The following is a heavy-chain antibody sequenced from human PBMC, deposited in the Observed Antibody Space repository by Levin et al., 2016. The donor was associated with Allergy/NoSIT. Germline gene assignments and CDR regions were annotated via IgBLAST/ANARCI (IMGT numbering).Heavy chain of an antibody. CDR1: GGSISSSYY. D-gene: IGHD1-26*01. J-gene: IGHJ4*02. CDR3: AVVGAILRHLDY. Sequence: SETLSLTCAVSGGSISSSYYWGWIRQPPGKGLEWIGSIYYSGSTYYNPSLKSRVTISVDTSKNQFSLKLSSVTAADTAVYYCAVVGAILRHLDYWGQGTLVTVSS. V-gene: IGHV4-39*01. CDR2: IYYSGST.